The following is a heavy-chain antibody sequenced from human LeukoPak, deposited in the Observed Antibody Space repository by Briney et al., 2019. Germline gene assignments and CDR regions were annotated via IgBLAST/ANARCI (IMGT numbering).Heavy chain of an antibody. Sequence: ASVKVSCKASGYTFTGYYMHRVRQAPGQGLEWMGWINPNSGGTNYAQKFQGRVTMTRDTSISAAYMELSRLRSDDTAVYYCARTGYHYASGLDPWGQGTLVTVSS. CDR3: ARTGYHYASGLDP. D-gene: IGHD3-10*01. J-gene: IGHJ5*02. V-gene: IGHV1-2*02. CDR2: INPNSGGT. CDR1: GYTFTGYY.